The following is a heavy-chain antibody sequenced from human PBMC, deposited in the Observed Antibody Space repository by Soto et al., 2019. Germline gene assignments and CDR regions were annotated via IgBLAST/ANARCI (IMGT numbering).Heavy chain of an antibody. V-gene: IGHV4-39*01. CDR1: GGSISSSTYY. CDR2: IHYRGST. J-gene: IGHJ4*02. D-gene: IGHD5-12*01. CDR3: ARLSGYAYGDTDV. Sequence: SETLSLTCIVSGGSISSSTYYWGWTRQPQGKGLEWIGSIHYRGSTYYSPSLKSRVTISVDTSKNQFSLKVFSVTAADTAVYYCARLSGYAYGDTDVWGPGTLVTVSS.